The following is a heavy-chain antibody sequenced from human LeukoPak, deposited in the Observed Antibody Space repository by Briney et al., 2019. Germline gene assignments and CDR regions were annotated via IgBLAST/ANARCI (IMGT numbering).Heavy chain of an antibody. CDR2: ISGSGGST. CDR3: AKVEYYYDSSGYYFDY. V-gene: IGHV3-23*01. CDR1: GFTFSSYA. J-gene: IGHJ4*02. D-gene: IGHD3-22*01. Sequence: PGRSLRLSCAASGFTFSSYAMSWVRQAPGKGLEWVSAISGSGGSTYCADSVKGRFTISRDNSKNTLYLQMHSLRAEDTAVYYCAKVEYYYDSSGYYFDYWGQGTLVTVSS.